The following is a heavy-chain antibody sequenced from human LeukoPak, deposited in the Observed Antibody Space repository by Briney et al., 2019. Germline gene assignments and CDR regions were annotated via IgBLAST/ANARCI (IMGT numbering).Heavy chain of an antibody. J-gene: IGHJ4*02. V-gene: IGHV3-23*01. D-gene: IGHD3-10*01. CDR3: AKDQGRSTAGKDY. CDR1: GFTFSSYV. CDR2: ISGSGGTT. Sequence: GGSLRLSCAASGFTFSSYVMSWVRQAPGKGLEWVSSISGSGGTTYYADSVKGRFTISRDNSKNTLYLQMNSLRAEDTAVYYCAKDQGRSTAGKDYWGQGTLVTVSS.